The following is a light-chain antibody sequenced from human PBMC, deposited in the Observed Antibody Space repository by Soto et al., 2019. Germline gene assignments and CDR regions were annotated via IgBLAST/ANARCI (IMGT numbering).Light chain of an antibody. J-gene: IGKJ1*01. CDR1: QGISSY. Sequence: AILLTQSPSSLSSSTGDRVTLTCRASQGISSYLAWYQQKPGKAPTLLIYAASTLHSGVPSRFSGSGSGTDFPPTISRLQAEDFATYYRQQYYSYPRTFGQGTKVDIK. V-gene: IGKV1-8*01. CDR2: AAS. CDR3: QQYYSYPRT.